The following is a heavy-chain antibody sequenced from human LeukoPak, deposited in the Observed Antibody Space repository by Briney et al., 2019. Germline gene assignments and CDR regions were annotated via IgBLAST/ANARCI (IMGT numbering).Heavy chain of an antibody. J-gene: IGHJ4*02. CDR3: ARDQHGSGSTYYFDY. CDR1: GYSISSGYY. Sequence: SETLSLTCTVSGYSISSGYYWGWIRQPPGKGLEWIGEIYHSGSTNYNPSLKSRVTISVDKSKNQFSLKLSSVTAADTAVYYCARDQHGSGSTYYFDYWGQGTLVTVSS. D-gene: IGHD3-10*01. CDR2: IYHSGST. V-gene: IGHV4-38-2*02.